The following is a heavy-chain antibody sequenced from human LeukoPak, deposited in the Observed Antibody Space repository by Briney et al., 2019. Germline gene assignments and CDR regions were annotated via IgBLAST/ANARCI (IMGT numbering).Heavy chain of an antibody. CDR1: GGSFSGYY. Sequence: SETLSLTCAVYGGSFSGYYWSWIRQPPGKGLEWIGEINHSGSTNYNPSLKSRVTISVDTSKNQLSLKLSSVTAADTAVHYCARGDYYDSSAYYPNWFDPWGQGTLVTVSS. D-gene: IGHD3-22*01. J-gene: IGHJ5*02. V-gene: IGHV4-34*01. CDR3: ARGDYYDSSAYYPNWFDP. CDR2: INHSGST.